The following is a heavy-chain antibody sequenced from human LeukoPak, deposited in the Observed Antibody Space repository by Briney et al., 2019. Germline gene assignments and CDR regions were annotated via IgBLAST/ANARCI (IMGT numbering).Heavy chain of an antibody. CDR1: GFTFSSYA. D-gene: IGHD6-19*01. Sequence: GGSLRLSCAASGFTFSSYAMTRVRQAPGKGLEWVSSISGSGGSTYYAASVKGRFTISRDNSKNTLYLQMNNLRAEDTAVYHCAKGSTSSGRNYYYMDVWGKGTTVTVSS. V-gene: IGHV3-23*01. CDR2: ISGSGGST. J-gene: IGHJ6*03. CDR3: AKGSTSSGRNYYYMDV.